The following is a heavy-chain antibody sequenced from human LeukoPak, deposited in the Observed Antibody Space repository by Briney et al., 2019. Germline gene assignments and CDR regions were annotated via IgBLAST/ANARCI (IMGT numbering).Heavy chain of an antibody. D-gene: IGHD3-3*01. CDR1: GGTFSNSG. Sequence: SVKVSRKTSGGTFSNSGISWVRLAPGQGPGWMGGIIPVFGTPNYAQKFQGRLTITADRSTTTAYMELRSLTSDDPAVYYCARERLARFPYFDYWGQGTLVAVSS. V-gene: IGHV1-69*06. CDR2: IIPVFGTP. J-gene: IGHJ4*02. CDR3: ARERLARFPYFDY.